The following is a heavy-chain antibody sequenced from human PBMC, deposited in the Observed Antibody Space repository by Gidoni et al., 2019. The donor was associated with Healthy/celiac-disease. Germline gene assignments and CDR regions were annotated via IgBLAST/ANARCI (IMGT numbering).Heavy chain of an antibody. CDR2: ISSSSSYI. CDR1: GFTFSSYS. J-gene: IGHJ6*02. Sequence: EVQLVESGGGLVKPGGSLRLSCAASGFTFSSYSMHWVRQAPGKGLEWVSSISSSSSYIYYADSVKGRFTISRDNAKNSLYLQMNSLRAEDTAVYYCARDHVDDVLRFLEWVHYGMDVWGQGTTVTVSS. V-gene: IGHV3-21*01. CDR3: ARDHVDDVLRFLEWVHYGMDV. D-gene: IGHD3-3*01.